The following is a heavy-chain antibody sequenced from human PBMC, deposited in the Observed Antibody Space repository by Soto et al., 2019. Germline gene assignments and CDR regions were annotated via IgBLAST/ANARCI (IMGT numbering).Heavy chain of an antibody. D-gene: IGHD3-16*01. CDR2: IYYSGST. CDR1: GGSISSYY. CDR3: ARAATLGYLGFFSYFDY. V-gene: IGHV4-59*01. Sequence: SETLSLTCTVSGGSISSYYWSWIRQPPGKGLEWIGYIYYSGSTNYNPSLKSRVTISVDTSKNQFSLKPSSVTAADTAVYYCARAATLGYLGFFSYFDYWGQGTLVTVSS. J-gene: IGHJ4*02.